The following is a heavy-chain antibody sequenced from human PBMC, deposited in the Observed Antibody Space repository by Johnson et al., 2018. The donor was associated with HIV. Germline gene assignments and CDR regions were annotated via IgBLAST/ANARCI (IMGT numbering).Heavy chain of an antibody. CDR3: AREDSAFDI. J-gene: IGHJ3*02. CDR2: ISYDGSNK. V-gene: IGHV3-33*05. Sequence: KGLEWVAVISYDGSNKYYADSVKGRFTISRDNSKNTLYLQMNSLRAEDTAVYYCAREDSAFDIWGQGTMVTVSS.